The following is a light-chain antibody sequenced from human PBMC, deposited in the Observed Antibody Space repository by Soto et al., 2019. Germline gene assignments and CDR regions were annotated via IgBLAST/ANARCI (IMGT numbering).Light chain of an antibody. V-gene: IGLV2-8*01. J-gene: IGLJ1*01. Sequence: ALAQPPSASGSPGQSVTISCTGTSSDVGGYNFVSWYQQHPGKAPKLMIYEVSKRPSGVPDRFSGSKSGNTASLTVSGLQAEDEADYYCSSYAGSNNLRVFGTGTKVTVL. CDR3: SSYAGSNNLRV. CDR2: EVS. CDR1: SSDVGGYNF.